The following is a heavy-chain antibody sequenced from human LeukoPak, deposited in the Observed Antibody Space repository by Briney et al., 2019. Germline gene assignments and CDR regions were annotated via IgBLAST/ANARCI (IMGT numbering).Heavy chain of an antibody. CDR1: GGSISSSGNF. CDR2: TYYSRNT. Sequence: SETLSLTCTVSGGSISSSGNFWGWVRQPPGRGLEWIASTYYSRNTYYNPSLKSRVTISVDTSKNQFSLKLSSVTAAGTAVYYCARHEEEDGYNAKTFDYWGQGTLVTVSS. V-gene: IGHV4-39*01. J-gene: IGHJ4*02. CDR3: ARHEEEDGYNAKTFDY. D-gene: IGHD5-24*01.